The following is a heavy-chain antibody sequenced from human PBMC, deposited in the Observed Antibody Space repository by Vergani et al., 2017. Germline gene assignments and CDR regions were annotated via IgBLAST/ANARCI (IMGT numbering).Heavy chain of an antibody. CDR3: ARSVGNWNYRLVGYTTRNWFDP. CDR2: INHSGST. Sequence: QVQLQQWGAGLLKPSETLSLTCAVYGGSFSGYYWSWIRQPPGKGLEWIGEINHSGSTNYNPSLKSRVTISVDTSKNQFSLKLSSVTAADTAVYYCARSVGNWNYRLVGYTTRNWFDPWGQGTLVTVSS. V-gene: IGHV4-34*01. CDR1: GGSFSGYY. D-gene: IGHD1-7*01. J-gene: IGHJ5*02.